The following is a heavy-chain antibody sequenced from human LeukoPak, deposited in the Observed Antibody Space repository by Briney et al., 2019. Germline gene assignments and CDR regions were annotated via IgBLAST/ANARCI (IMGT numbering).Heavy chain of an antibody. CDR1: GYRFTDYW. V-gene: IGHV5-51*01. CDR3: ARGAAGTTPDYYYFGLDV. CDR2: IYPGDSDT. Sequence: GASLQISCKGSGYRFTDYWIGWVRQLPGKGLEWMGIIYPGDSDTRYSPSFQAQVTISADKSINTAHLQWSSLKASDTAMYYCARGAAGTTPDYYYFGLDVWGQGTTVRVSS. D-gene: IGHD1-7*01. J-gene: IGHJ6*02.